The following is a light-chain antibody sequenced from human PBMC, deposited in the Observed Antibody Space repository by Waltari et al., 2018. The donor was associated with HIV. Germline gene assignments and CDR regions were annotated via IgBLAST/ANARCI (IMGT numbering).Light chain of an antibody. J-gene: IGLJ3*02. V-gene: IGLV1-40*01. Sequence: SVLTTAPSAPGTPGQQVTIPCTCGSSTIGARGLFHLHRYQQLPGTAPKLLIYGNNNRPSGVPDRFSGSKSGASASLAITGLQAEDEADYYCQSYDTSLSGSVFGGGTKLTVL. CDR1: SSTIGARGLFH. CDR2: GNN. CDR3: QSYDTSLSGSV.